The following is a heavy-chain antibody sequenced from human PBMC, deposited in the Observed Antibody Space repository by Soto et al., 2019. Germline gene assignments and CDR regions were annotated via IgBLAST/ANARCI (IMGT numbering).Heavy chain of an antibody. J-gene: IGHJ6*02. CDR2: IYYSGGA. CDR1: GDSINTYY. Sequence: QVQLQESGPGLVKPSETLSLTCTGSGDSINTYYWTWIRQPPGKGLEWIGYIYYSGGASYNPSLKSRVTISVDPSKNQFSLRLSSVTAADTAVYYCARGGNTALAYYYFGLEVWGQGTTVTVSS. V-gene: IGHV4-59*01. D-gene: IGHD5-18*01. CDR3: ARGGNTALAYYYFGLEV.